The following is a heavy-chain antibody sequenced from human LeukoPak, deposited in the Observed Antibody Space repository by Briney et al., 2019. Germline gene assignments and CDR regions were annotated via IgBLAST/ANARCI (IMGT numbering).Heavy chain of an antibody. J-gene: IGHJ4*02. Sequence: ASGKVSCKASGYAFSSYYMHWGRQAPGQGVEWMGVINPSGGGTSYAQKFQGRVTVTRDMSTSSVYMDLSSLKSDDTAMYYCARTYYYDGSAYFDYWGQGTLVTVSS. D-gene: IGHD3-22*01. CDR3: ARTYYYDGSAYFDY. CDR1: GYAFSSYY. V-gene: IGHV1-46*01. CDR2: INPSGGGT.